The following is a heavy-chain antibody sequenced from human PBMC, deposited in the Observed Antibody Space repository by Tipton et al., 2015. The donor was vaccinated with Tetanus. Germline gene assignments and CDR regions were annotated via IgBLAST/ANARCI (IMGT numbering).Heavy chain of an antibody. CDR3: ARNQRWLPYYYTMGV. Sequence: TLSLTCAVSGASISSVDYYWSWLRQAPGKGLEWVGYIYHSGSAYYKPSLKGRVTISVDRSKNQFSLNVSSVTAADTAVYYCARNQRWLPYYYTMGVWGRGTSVTVSS. CDR1: GASISSVDYY. CDR2: IYHSGSA. V-gene: IGHV4-30-4*01. J-gene: IGHJ6*02. D-gene: IGHD3-22*01.